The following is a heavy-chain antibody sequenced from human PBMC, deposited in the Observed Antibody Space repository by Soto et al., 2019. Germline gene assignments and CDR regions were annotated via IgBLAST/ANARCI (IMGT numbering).Heavy chain of an antibody. Sequence: SGGSLRLSCAASGFTFSSYDMHWVRQATGKGLEWVSAIGTAGDTYYPGSVKGRFTISRENAKNSLYLQMNSLRAGDTAVYYCARGYLQLGNLDVWGQGTTVTVSS. D-gene: IGHD6-13*01. CDR2: IGTAGDT. CDR3: ARGYLQLGNLDV. J-gene: IGHJ6*02. V-gene: IGHV3-13*01. CDR1: GFTFSSYD.